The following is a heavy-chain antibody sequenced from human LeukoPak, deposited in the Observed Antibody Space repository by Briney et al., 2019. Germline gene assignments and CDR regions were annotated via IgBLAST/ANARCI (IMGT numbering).Heavy chain of an antibody. J-gene: IGHJ4*02. CDR1: GFTFSSYS. CDR2: ISSSSYI. V-gene: IGHV3-21*01. D-gene: IGHD3-16*01. CDR3: ARDKDGSPGGY. Sequence: GGSLRLSCAASGFTFSSYSMNWVRQAPGKGLEWVSSISSSSYIYYADSVKGRFTISRDNAKNSLYLQMNSLRAEDTAVYYCARDKDGSPGGYWGQGTLVTVSS.